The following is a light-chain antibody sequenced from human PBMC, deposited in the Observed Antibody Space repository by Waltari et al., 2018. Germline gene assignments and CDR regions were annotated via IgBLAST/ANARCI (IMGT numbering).Light chain of an antibody. CDR2: AAS. CDR1: QGISSY. CDR3: QQYKSPPWT. V-gene: IGKV1-8*01. J-gene: IGKJ1*01. Sequence: AIRMTQSPSSFSASTGDRVTITCRASQGISSYLAWYQQKPGKAPKLLIYAASTLQSGVPSRFSGSGSGTDFTLTISCLQSEDFATYHCQQYKSPPWTFGQGTKVEIK.